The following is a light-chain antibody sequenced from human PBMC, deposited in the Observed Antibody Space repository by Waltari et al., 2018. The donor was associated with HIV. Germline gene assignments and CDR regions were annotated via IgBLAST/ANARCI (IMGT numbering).Light chain of an antibody. CDR1: QSVSTT. CDR2: GAS. J-gene: IGKJ5*01. V-gene: IGKV3-20*01. CDR3: QQYSNSGPIT. Sequence: EIVLTQSPGTLSLSPGERATLSCRASQSVSTTLAWYQQKPGQAPRLLIYGASSRATGIPDMFSGSGSGTDFTLTISILEPEDFAVYYCQQYSNSGPITFGQGTRLEIK.